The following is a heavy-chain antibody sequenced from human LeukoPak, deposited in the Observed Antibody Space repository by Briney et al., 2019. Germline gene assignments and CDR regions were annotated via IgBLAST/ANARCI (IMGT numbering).Heavy chain of an antibody. J-gene: IGHJ4*02. CDR3: ARAVGGDYFDY. V-gene: IGHV4-61*05. CDR2: IYYSGST. CDR1: GGSISSSNYY. D-gene: IGHD4-23*01. Sequence: SETLSLTCTGSGGSISSSNYYWGWIRQPPGKGLEWIGYIYYSGSTNYNPSLKSRVTISVDTSKNQFSLKLSSVTAADTAVYYCARAVGGDYFDYWGQGTLVTVSS.